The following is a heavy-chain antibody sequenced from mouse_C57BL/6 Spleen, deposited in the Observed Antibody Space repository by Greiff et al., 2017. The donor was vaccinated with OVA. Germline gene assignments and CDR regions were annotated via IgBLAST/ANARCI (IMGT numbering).Heavy chain of an antibody. CDR2: IRSKSNNYAT. CDR1: GFSFNTYA. Sequence: EADGGLVQPKGSLKLSCAASGFSFNTYAMNWVRQAPGKGLEWVARIRSKSNNYATYYADSVKDRFTISRDDSESMLYLQMNNLKTEDTAMYYCVRHPGKGYFDYWGQGTTLTVSS. J-gene: IGHJ2*01. CDR3: VRHPGKGYFDY. D-gene: IGHD4-1*01. V-gene: IGHV10-1*01.